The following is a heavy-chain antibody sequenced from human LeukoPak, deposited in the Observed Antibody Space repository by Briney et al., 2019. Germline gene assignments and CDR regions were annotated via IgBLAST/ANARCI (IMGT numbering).Heavy chain of an antibody. CDR1: GYTFTGYY. CDR3: ARGKISGDDFDY. CDR2: INPNSGAT. V-gene: IGHV1-2*02. D-gene: IGHD7-27*01. J-gene: IGHJ4*02. Sequence: ASVKVSCKASGYTFTGYYMRWVRQAPGQGPEWMGWINPNSGATNYLQNFQGRVTMTRDTSISTAYMELSRLRSDDTAVYYCARGKISGDDFDYWGQGTLVTVSS.